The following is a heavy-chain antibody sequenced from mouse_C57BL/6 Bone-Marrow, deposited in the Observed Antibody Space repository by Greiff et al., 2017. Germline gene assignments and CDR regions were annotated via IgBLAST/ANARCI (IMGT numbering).Heavy chain of an antibody. Sequence: VQLQQSGTVLARPGASVKMSCKTSGYTFTSYWMHWVKQRPGQGLEWIGAIYPGNSDTSYNQKFKGKAKLTAVTSASTAYMELSSLTNEDAAVYYCTRGRITTVVARTDWGQGTTLTVSS. CDR3: TRGRITTVVARTD. CDR1: GYTFTSYW. D-gene: IGHD1-1*01. J-gene: IGHJ2*01. CDR2: IYPGNSDT. V-gene: IGHV1-5*01.